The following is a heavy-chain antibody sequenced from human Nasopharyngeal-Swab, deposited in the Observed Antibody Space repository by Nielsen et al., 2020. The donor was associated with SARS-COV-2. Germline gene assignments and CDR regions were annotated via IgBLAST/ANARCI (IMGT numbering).Heavy chain of an antibody. CDR1: GFTFSSYS. Sequence: GESLKISRAASGFTFSSYSMNWVRQAPGKGLEWVSSISSSSSYIYYADSVKGRFTISRDNAKNSLYLQMNSLRAEDTAVYYCARTGYSYGLDYWGQGTLVTVSS. CDR2: ISSSSSYI. CDR3: ARTGYSYGLDY. J-gene: IGHJ4*02. D-gene: IGHD5-18*01. V-gene: IGHV3-21*01.